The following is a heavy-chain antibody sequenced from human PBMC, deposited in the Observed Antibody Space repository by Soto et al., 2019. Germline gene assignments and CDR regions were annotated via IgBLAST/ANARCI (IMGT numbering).Heavy chain of an antibody. D-gene: IGHD3-10*01. CDR3: ARVGLFDGNKPITLEF. Sequence: EVQLVESGGGLVQPGGSPRLSCAASGFTFSNYWMSWVRQAPGRGLEWVANINQDATRQSYVDSVEGRFSISRDNAKNSVYLQMSNLRVDDTAVYYCARVGLFDGNKPITLEFWGQGTLVTVSS. CDR2: INQDATRQ. J-gene: IGHJ4*02. CDR1: GFTFSNYW. V-gene: IGHV3-7*03.